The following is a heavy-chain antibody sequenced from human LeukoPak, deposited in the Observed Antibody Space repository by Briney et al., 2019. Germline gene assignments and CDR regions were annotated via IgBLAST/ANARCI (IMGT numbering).Heavy chain of an antibody. Sequence: PSETLSLTCAVYGGSFSGYYWSWIRQPPGKGLEWIGEINHSGSTNYNPSLKSRVTISVDTSKNQFSLKLSSVTAADTAVYYCARVQSDYDILTGYSTDPFDYWGQGTLVTVSS. CDR2: INHSGST. CDR1: GGSFSGYY. D-gene: IGHD3-9*01. J-gene: IGHJ4*02. V-gene: IGHV4-34*01. CDR3: ARVQSDYDILTGYSTDPFDY.